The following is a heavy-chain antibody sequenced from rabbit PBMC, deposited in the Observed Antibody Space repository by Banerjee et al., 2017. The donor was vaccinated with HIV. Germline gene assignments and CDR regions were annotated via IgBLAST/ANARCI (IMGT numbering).Heavy chain of an antibody. Sequence: QEQLEESGGGLVQPEGSLTLTCTASSNIYYMYWVRQAPGKGLEWIGFIDTNTGKTFYASWAKGRFTISKTSSTTVTLQMTSLTAADTATYFCARDLAGVIGWNFGLWGQGTLVTVS. D-gene: IGHD4-1*01. CDR1: SNIYY. V-gene: IGHV1S45*01. J-gene: IGHJ3*01. CDR3: ARDLAGVIGWNFGL. CDR2: IDTNTGKT.